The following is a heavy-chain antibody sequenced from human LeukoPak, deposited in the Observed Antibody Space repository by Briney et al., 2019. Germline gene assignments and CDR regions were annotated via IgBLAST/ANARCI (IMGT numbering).Heavy chain of an antibody. D-gene: IGHD5-18*01. Sequence: SETLSLTCAVSGYSISSGYYWGWIRQPPGKGLQWIGSTFQRGYSYYNPSLKSRVTISVDTSRNQFSLKLSSVTAADTAVYYCARSGYSYGYKDYWGQGTLVTVSS. CDR2: TFQRGYS. J-gene: IGHJ4*02. V-gene: IGHV4-38-2*01. CDR3: ARSGYSYGYKDY. CDR1: GYSISSGYY.